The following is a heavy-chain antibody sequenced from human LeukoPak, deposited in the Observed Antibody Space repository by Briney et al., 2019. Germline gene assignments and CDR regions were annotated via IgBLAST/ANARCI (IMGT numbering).Heavy chain of an antibody. V-gene: IGHV4-38-2*01. D-gene: IGHD4-17*01. CDR1: GYSISSGYY. Sequence: SETLSLTCAVSGYSISSGYYWGWIRQPPGKGLEWIGSIHHSGTAYYNPSLKSRVTISVDTSKNQFSLNLSSVTAADTAVYYCARPFKDTTVTSGSDDWGQGTLVTVSS. CDR3: ARPFKDTTVTSGSDD. CDR2: IHHSGTA. J-gene: IGHJ4*02.